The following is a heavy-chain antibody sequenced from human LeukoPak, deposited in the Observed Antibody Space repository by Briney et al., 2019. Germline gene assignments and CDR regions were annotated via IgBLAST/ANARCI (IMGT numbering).Heavy chain of an antibody. V-gene: IGHV3-74*01. CDR3: ARSGNTWGAFDI. Sequence: GGSLRLSCAASGFTFSSYWMHWVRQAPGKGLVWVSRINSDGSSTSYADSVKGRFTISRDNAKNTLYLQMNSLRAEDTAVYYCARSGNTWGAFDIWGQGTMVTVS. CDR2: INSDGSST. J-gene: IGHJ3*02. CDR1: GFTFSSYW. D-gene: IGHD7-27*01.